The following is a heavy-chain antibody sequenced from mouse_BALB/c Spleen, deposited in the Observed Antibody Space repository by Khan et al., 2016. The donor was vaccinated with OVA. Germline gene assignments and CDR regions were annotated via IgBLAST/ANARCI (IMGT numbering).Heavy chain of an antibody. D-gene: IGHD1-2*01. CDR2: ISYSGST. J-gene: IGHJ2*01. CDR3: ARTARIKY. V-gene: IGHV3-2*02. CDR1: VYSITSGYG. Sequence: EVQLQESGPGLVKPSQSLSLTCTVTVYSITSGYGWNLIRQFPGNKLEWMGYISYSGSTNYNPSLKSRISITRDTSKNQFFLQLNSVTTEDTATYYCARTARIKYWGQGTTLTVSS.